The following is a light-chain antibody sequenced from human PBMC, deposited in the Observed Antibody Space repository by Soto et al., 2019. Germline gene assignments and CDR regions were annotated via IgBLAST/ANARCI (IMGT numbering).Light chain of an antibody. V-gene: IGLV1-47*01. J-gene: IGLJ2*01. CDR1: TSNIGDHS. CDR3: ATWDDSLSGVV. Sequence: QPVLSQPPSASGTPGQRVTISCSGSTSNIGDHSVSWYQHIPGTAPKLLIFRNNLRPSGVPDRFSGSKPGTSPSLAISGLRSEDEADYYCATWDDSLSGVVFGGGTKLTVL. CDR2: RNN.